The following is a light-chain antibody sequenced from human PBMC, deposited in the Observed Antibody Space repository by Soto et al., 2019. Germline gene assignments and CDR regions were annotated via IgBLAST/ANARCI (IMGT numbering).Light chain of an antibody. CDR2: VAS. CDR3: YQSYTWLPGWT. V-gene: IGKV3-11*01. Sequence: EIMLTQSPATLSLSPGERATLSCRASQSVRNYLAWYQQKPGHAPRLLIYVASNRAAGVPARFSGCGSGTDFNLNIPALEAGDFAFYYCYQSYTWLPGWTFGQGTRVEIK. CDR1: QSVRNY. J-gene: IGKJ1*01.